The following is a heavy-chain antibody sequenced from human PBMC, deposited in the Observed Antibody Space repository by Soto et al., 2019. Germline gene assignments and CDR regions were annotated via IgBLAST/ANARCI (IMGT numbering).Heavy chain of an antibody. CDR1: GFTFSSYA. Sequence: EVQLLESGGGLVQPGGSLRLSCAASGFTFSSYAMSWVRQAPGKGLEWASAISGSGGSTYYAASVKGRFTISRDNSKNTLYLQMNSLRAEDTAVYYCAKTGSGYYFPRHDYWCQVTLVTVSS. CDR2: ISGSGGST. CDR3: AKTGSGYYFPRHDY. V-gene: IGHV3-23*01. J-gene: IGHJ4*02. D-gene: IGHD3-22*01.